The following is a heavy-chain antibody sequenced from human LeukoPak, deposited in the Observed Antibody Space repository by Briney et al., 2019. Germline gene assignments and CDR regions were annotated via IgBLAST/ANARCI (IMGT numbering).Heavy chain of an antibody. J-gene: IGHJ5*02. CDR2: INPNSGGT. V-gene: IGHV1-2*02. CDR1: GYTFTSYG. Sequence: ASVKVSCKASGYTFTSYGISWVRQAPGQGLEWMGWINPNSGGTNYAQKFQGRVTMTRDTSISTAYMELSRLRSDGTAVYYCARVWKTFIGFDPWGQGTLVTVSS. CDR3: ARVWKTFIGFDP. D-gene: IGHD3-16*02.